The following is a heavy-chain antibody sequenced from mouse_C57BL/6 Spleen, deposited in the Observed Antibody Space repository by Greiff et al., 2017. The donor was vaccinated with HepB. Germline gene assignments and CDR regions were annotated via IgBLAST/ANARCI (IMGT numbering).Heavy chain of an antibody. V-gene: IGHV1-55*01. CDR2: IYPGSGST. D-gene: IGHD1-1*01. Sequence: QVQLQQPGAELVKPGASVKMSCKASGYTFTSYWITWVKQRPGQGLEWIGDIYPGSGSTNYNEKFKSKATLTVDTSSSTAYMQLSSLTSEDSAVYYCARCGYYCGPSYFDYWGQGPTLTVSS. CDR3: ARCGYYCGPSYFDY. CDR1: GYTFTSYW. J-gene: IGHJ2*01.